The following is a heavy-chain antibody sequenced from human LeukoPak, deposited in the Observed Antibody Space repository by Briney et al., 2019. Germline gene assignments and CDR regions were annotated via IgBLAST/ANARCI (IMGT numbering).Heavy chain of an antibody. CDR2: INPNSGGT. V-gene: IGHV1-2*02. D-gene: IGHD5-18*01. CDR3: ARGDTAMPDYYYYYYMDV. CDR1: GYTFTGYY. Sequence: ASVKVSCKASGYTFTGYYMHWVRQAPGQGLEWMGWINPNSGGTNYAQKFQGRVTMTRNTSISTAYMELSSLRSDDTAVYYCARGDTAMPDYYYYYYMDVWGKGTTVTVSS. J-gene: IGHJ6*03.